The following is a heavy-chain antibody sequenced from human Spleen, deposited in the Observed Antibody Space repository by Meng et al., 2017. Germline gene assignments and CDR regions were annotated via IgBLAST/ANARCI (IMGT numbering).Heavy chain of an antibody. D-gene: IGHD5-12*01. CDR3: TRETPDDESGYDWGYYFDY. CDR2: IRSKAYGGTT. Sequence: GGSLRLSCTASGFTFGDYAMSWFRQAPGKGLEWVGFIRSKAYGGTTEYAASVKGRFTISRDDSKSIAYLQMNSLKTEDTAVYYCTRETPDDESGYDWGYYFDYWGQGTLVTVSS. V-gene: IGHV3-49*03. J-gene: IGHJ4*02. CDR1: GFTFGDYA.